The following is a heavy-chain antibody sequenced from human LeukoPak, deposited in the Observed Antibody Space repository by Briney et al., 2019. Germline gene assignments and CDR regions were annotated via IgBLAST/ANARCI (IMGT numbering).Heavy chain of an antibody. CDR2: INHSGSA. J-gene: IGHJ4*02. CDR3: ARRTYTGGPARY. V-gene: IGHV4-34*01. D-gene: IGHD6-19*01. CDR1: GGSFSGYY. Sequence: PSETLSLTCAVYGGSFSGYYWSWIRQTPGMGLEWIGEINHSGSANNNPSFRSRVTISIDTSKNQFSLKLNSVTAADTGVYYCARRTYTGGPARYWGQGTLVTVSS.